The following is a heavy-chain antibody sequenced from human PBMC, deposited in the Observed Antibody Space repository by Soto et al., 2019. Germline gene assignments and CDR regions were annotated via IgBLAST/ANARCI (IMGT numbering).Heavy chain of an antibody. V-gene: IGHV4-39*01. D-gene: IGHD3-22*01. CDR1: GGSISSSSYY. J-gene: IGHJ4*02. CDR3: ARHYYDSSGYFEVDY. Sequence: SETLSLTCTVSGGSISSSSYYWGWIRQPPGKGLEWIGSIYYSGSTYYNPSLKSRVTISVDTSKNQFSLKLSSVTAADTAVYYCARHYYDSSGYFEVDYWGQGTLVTVSS. CDR2: IYYSGST.